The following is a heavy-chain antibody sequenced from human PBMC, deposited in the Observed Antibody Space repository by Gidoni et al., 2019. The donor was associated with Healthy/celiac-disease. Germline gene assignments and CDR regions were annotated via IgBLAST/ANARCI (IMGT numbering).Heavy chain of an antibody. Sequence: QVTLRESGPALVKPTQTLTLTCTFSGFSLSTSGMCVSWIRQPPGKALEWLALIDWDDDKYYSTSLKTRLTISKDTSKNQVVLTMTNMDPVDTATYYCARRYYDILTGYHDAFDIWGQGTMVTVSS. J-gene: IGHJ3*02. CDR1: GFSLSTSGMC. CDR2: IDWDDDK. V-gene: IGHV2-70*01. CDR3: ARRYYDILTGYHDAFDI. D-gene: IGHD3-9*01.